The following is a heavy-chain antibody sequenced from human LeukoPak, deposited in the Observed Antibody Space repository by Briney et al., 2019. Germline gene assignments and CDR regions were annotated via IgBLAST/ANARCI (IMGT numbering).Heavy chain of an antibody. D-gene: IGHD6-13*01. J-gene: IGHJ4*02. CDR3: ARDYSSSWYFDY. Sequence: SETLSLTCAVSGYSISSGYYWGWIRPPPGKGLEWIGSIYHSGSTYYNPSLKSRVTISVDTSKNQFSLKLSSVTAADTAVYYCARDYSSSWYFDYWGQGTLVTVSS. CDR1: GYSISSGYY. V-gene: IGHV4-38-2*02. CDR2: IYHSGST.